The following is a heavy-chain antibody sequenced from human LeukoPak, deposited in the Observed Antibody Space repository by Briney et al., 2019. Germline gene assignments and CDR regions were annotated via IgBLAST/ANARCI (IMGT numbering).Heavy chain of an antibody. CDR1: GGSFNGYY. CDR2: INHSGST. CDR3: ARVGIAVASPFFDY. V-gene: IGHV4-34*01. D-gene: IGHD6-19*01. J-gene: IGHJ4*02. Sequence: SETLSLTCAVYGGSFNGYYWSWIRQPPGKGLEWIGEINHSGSTNYNPSLKSRVTISVDTSKNQFSLKLGSVTAADTAVYYCARVGIAVASPFFDYWGQGTLVTVSS.